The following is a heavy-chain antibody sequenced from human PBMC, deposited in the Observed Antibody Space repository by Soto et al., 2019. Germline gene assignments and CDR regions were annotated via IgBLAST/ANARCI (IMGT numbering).Heavy chain of an antibody. CDR3: AKDAVATQYYYYYGMDV. J-gene: IGHJ6*02. V-gene: IGHV3-43*01. CDR1: GFTFDDYT. CDR2: ISWDGGST. D-gene: IGHD5-12*01. Sequence: PGGSLRLSCAASGFTFDDYTMHWVRQAPGKGLEWVSLISWDGGSTYYADSVKGRFTISRDNSKNSLYLQMNSLRTEDTALYYCAKDAVATQYYYYYGMDVWGQGTTVTVSS.